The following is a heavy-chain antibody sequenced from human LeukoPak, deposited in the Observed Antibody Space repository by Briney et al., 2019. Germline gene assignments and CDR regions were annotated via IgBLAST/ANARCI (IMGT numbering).Heavy chain of an antibody. Sequence: SQTLSLTCTVSGGSIRSGDYYWSWFRQPPGEGLEWIGYIYYSGSTYYNPSLKSRVTISVDTSKNQFSLKLSSVTAADTAVYYCARDFTDYYGMDVWGQGTTVTVSS. J-gene: IGHJ6*02. V-gene: IGHV4-30-4*01. CDR1: GGSIRSGDYY. CDR2: IYYSGST. CDR3: ARDFTDYYGMDV.